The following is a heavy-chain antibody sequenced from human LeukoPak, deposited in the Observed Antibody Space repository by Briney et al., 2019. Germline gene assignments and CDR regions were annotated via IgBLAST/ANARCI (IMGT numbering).Heavy chain of an antibody. CDR1: GDSINNNNYY. CDR3: ARGPTVVGAGSWFDP. D-gene: IGHD1-26*01. V-gene: IGHV4-39*07. Sequence: SETLSLTCTVSGDSINNNNYYWSWIRQPPGKGLEWVGEINHSGSTNNNPSLKSRVTILVDTSKNQFSLKLSSVTAADTAVYYCARGPTVVGAGSWFDPWGQGTLVTVSS. J-gene: IGHJ5*02. CDR2: INHSGST.